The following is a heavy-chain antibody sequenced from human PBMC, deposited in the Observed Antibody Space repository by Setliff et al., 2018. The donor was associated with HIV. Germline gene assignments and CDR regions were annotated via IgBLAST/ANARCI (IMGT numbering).Heavy chain of an antibody. CDR3: ASGEYSYGYRFDY. D-gene: IGHD5-18*01. CDR1: GGSISSYY. Sequence: SETLSLTCTVSGGSISSYYWSLIRQPPGKGLEWIGYIYYSGSTNYNPSLKSRVTISVDTSKNQFSLKLTSVTPADTAVYYCASGEYSYGYRFDYWGQGTLVTVSS. V-gene: IGHV4-59*01. CDR2: IYYSGST. J-gene: IGHJ4*02.